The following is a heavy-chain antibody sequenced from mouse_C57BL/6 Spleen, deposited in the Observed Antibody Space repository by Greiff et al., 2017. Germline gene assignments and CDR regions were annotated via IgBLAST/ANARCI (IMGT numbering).Heavy chain of an antibody. CDR3: ARNIDHYYGSAFDY. D-gene: IGHD1-1*01. Sequence: VKLVESGPGLVAPSQSLSITCTVSGFSLTSYAISWVRQPPGKGLEWRGVIWTGGGTNYNSALNSRLSISKDNSKSQVFLKMNSLQTDDTARYYCARNIDHYYGSAFDYWGQGTTLTVSS. CDR1: GFSLTSYA. CDR2: IWTGGGT. V-gene: IGHV2-9-1*01. J-gene: IGHJ2*01.